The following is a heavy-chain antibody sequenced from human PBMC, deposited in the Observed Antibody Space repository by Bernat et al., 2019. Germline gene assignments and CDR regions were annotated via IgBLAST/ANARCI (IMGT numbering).Heavy chain of an antibody. D-gene: IGHD6-6*01. CDR3: ARDLSYSSSWGEYYFDY. CDR1: GYTFTGYY. Sequence: QVQLVQSGAEVKKPGASVKVSCKASGYTFTGYYMHWGRQAPGQGLEWMGWINPNSGGTNYAQKFQGWVTMTRDTSISTAYMELSRLRSDDTAVYYCARDLSYSSSWGEYYFDYWGQGTLVTVSS. CDR2: INPNSGGT. V-gene: IGHV1-2*04. J-gene: IGHJ4*02.